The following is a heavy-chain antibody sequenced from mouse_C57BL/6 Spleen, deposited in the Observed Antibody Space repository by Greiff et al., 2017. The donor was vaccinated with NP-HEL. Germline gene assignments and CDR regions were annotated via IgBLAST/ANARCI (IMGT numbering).Heavy chain of an antibody. V-gene: IGHV1-80*01. D-gene: IGHD1-1*01. CDR1: GYAFSSYW. CDR2: IYPGDGDT. Sequence: QVQLQQSGAELVKPGASVKISCKASGYAFSSYWMNWVKQRPGKGLEWIGQIYPGDGDTNYNGKFKGKATLTADKSSNTAYMQLSSLTSEDSAVYFCARYSYAGSSYVFDYWGQGTTLTVSS. CDR3: ARYSYAGSSYVFDY. J-gene: IGHJ2*01.